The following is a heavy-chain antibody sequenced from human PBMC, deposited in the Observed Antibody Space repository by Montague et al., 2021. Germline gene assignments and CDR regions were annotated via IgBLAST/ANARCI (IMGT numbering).Heavy chain of an antibody. CDR1: GGSISSINW. Sequence: SETLSLTCAVSGGSISSINWWSWVRQPPGKGLEWIGETLHTGSTNNNPSLKSRVTISVDKSKNQFSLKLSSVTAADTAVYYCARDNGYCNITSCSPLTYWGQGTLVTVSS. CDR2: TLHTGST. CDR3: ARDNGYCNITSCSPLTY. V-gene: IGHV4-4*02. J-gene: IGHJ4*02. D-gene: IGHD2-2*03.